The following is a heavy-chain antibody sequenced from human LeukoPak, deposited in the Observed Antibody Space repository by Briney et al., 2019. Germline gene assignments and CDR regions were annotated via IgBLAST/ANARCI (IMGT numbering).Heavy chain of an antibody. CDR1: GFTFSSYA. CDR2: ISGSAVST. Sequence: GGSLRLSCAASGFTFSSYAMSWVRQAPGKGLEWVSAISGSAVSTYSADSVKGRFTISRDNSKNTLYLQMNSLRAEDTAVYYCARGPTGYYYDPIRFDYWGQGTLVTVSS. V-gene: IGHV3-23*01. D-gene: IGHD3-22*01. CDR3: ARGPTGYYYDPIRFDY. J-gene: IGHJ4*02.